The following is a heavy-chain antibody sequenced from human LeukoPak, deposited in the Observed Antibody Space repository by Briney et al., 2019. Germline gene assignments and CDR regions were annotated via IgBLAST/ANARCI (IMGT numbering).Heavy chain of an antibody. CDR1: GGSISSGGYY. J-gene: IGHJ6*02. CDR2: IYYSGST. D-gene: IGHD2-2*01. V-gene: IGHV4-31*03. Sequence: SETLSLTCTVSGGSISSGGYYWSWIRQHPGKGLEWIGYIYYSGSTYYNPSLKSRVTISVDTSKNQFSLKLSSVTAADTAVHYCANGRRDIVVVPPKYGMDVWGQGTTVTVSS. CDR3: ANGRRDIVVVPPKYGMDV.